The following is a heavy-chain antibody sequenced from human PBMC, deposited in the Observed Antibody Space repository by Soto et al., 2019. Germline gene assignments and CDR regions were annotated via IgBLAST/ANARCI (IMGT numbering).Heavy chain of an antibody. CDR3: ARASADIVVVVADYYMDV. D-gene: IGHD2-15*01. V-gene: IGHV3-7*01. Sequence: EVQLVESGGGLVKPGGSLRLSCAASGFTFSSYWMSWVRQAPGKGLEWVANIKHDGSEKYYVDSVMGRFTMARDNAKNSRYLQMNSLVAEDTAVYYCARASADIVVVVADYYMDVWGNGTTVTVSS. CDR2: IKHDGSEK. J-gene: IGHJ6*03. CDR1: GFTFSSYW.